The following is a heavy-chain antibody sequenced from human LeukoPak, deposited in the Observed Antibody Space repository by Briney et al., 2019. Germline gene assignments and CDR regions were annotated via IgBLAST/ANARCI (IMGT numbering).Heavy chain of an antibody. D-gene: IGHD5-18*01. Sequence: SVKVSCKASGGTFSSYAISWVRQAPGQGLEWMGRIIPILGIANYAQKFQGRVTITADKSTSTAYMELSSLRSEDTAVYYCARGGDTAMVTRYFDYWGQGTLVTVSP. J-gene: IGHJ4*02. CDR3: ARGGDTAMVTRYFDY. V-gene: IGHV1-69*04. CDR1: GGTFSSYA. CDR2: IIPILGIA.